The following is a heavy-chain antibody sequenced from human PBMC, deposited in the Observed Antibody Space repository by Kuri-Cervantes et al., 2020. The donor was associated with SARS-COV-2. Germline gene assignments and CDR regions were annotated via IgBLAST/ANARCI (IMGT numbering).Heavy chain of an antibody. D-gene: IGHD1-20*01. J-gene: IGHJ4*02. Sequence: GESLKISCAASGFTFSNYAVSWVRQAPGKGLEWVSAISGSGGSTYYADSVKGRFTISRDNSKNTLYLQMNSLRAEDTAVYYCAKAGVLYNWNYWGQGTLVTVSS. CDR2: ISGSGGST. V-gene: IGHV3-23*01. CDR1: GFTFSNYA. CDR3: AKAGVLYNWNY.